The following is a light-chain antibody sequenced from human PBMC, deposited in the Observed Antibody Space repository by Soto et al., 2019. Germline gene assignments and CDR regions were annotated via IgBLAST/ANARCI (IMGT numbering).Light chain of an antibody. CDR2: EVS. CDR1: SSDVGGYNY. J-gene: IGLJ1*01. CDR3: SPDTSYNTRV. Sequence: QSALTQPASVSGSPGQSIAISCTGTSSDVGGYNYVSWYQQHPGKAPKLMIHEVSNRPSGVSDRLSGSKSGNTASLTISGLQADDEADYYCSPDTSYNTRVFRTATEVTVL. V-gene: IGLV2-14*01.